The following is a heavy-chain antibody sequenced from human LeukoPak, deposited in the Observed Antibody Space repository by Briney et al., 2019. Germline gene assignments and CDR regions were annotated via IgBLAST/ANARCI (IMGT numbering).Heavy chain of an antibody. CDR2: ISAYNGNA. J-gene: IGHJ4*02. Sequence: ATVKVSCKASGYTFSSYGISWVRQAPGQGLEWMGWISAYNGNANYAQKFQGRVTMTRNTSISTAYMELSSLRSEDTAVYYCARGDYYDSSGYWRGYYFDYWGQGTLVTVSS. CDR1: GYTFSSYG. CDR3: ARGDYYDSSGYWRGYYFDY. V-gene: IGHV1-18*01. D-gene: IGHD3-22*01.